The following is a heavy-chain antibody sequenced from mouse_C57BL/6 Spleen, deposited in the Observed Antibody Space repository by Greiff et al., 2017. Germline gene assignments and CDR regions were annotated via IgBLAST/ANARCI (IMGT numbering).Heavy chain of an antibody. CDR3: TPYYGSSYGYFDV. Sequence: EVQLQQSGAELVRPGASVKLSCTASGFNIKDDYMHWVKQRPEQGLEWIGWIDPENGDTEYASKFQGKATITADTSSNTAYLQLSSLTSEDTAVYYCTPYYGSSYGYFDVWGTGTTVTVSS. CDR1: GFNIKDDY. D-gene: IGHD1-1*01. J-gene: IGHJ1*03. V-gene: IGHV14-4*01. CDR2: IDPENGDT.